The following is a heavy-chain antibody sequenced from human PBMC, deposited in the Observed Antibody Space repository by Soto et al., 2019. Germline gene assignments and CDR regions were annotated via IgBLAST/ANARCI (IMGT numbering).Heavy chain of an antibody. J-gene: IGHJ4*02. D-gene: IGHD3-22*01. CDR3: ARGGSGYYYENYFDY. Sequence: SETLSLTCAVYGGSFSGYYWSWIRQPPGKGLEWIGEINHSGSTNYNPSLKSRVTISVDTSKNQFSLKLSSVTAAGTAVYYWARGGSGYYYENYFDYWGQGTLFTVS. CDR2: INHSGST. V-gene: IGHV4-34*01. CDR1: GGSFSGYY.